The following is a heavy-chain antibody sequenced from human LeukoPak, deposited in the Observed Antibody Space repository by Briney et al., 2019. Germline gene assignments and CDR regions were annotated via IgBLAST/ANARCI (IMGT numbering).Heavy chain of an antibody. D-gene: IGHD3-10*01. CDR2: IYYSGST. Sequence: SETLSLTCTVSGGSISSGGYYWSWIRQHPGKGLEWIGYIYYSGSTYYNPSLKSRVSISVDTSKNQFSLKLSSVTAADTAVYYCARMVRGVMDPRFDYWGQGTLVTVSS. V-gene: IGHV4-31*03. J-gene: IGHJ4*02. CDR3: ARMVRGVMDPRFDY. CDR1: GGSISSGGYY.